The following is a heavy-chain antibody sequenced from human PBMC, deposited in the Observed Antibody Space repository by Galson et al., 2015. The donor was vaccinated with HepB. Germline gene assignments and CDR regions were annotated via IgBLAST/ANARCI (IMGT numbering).Heavy chain of an antibody. Sequence: SVKVSCKASGYTFTSYYMHWVRQAPGQGLEWMGIINPSGGSTSYAQKFQGRVTMTRDTSTSTVYMELSSLRSEDTAVYYCARERGLTVTTLKGYYYGMDVWGQGTTVTVSS. CDR3: ARERGLTVTTLKGYYYGMDV. D-gene: IGHD4-17*01. CDR2: INPSGGST. CDR1: GYTFTSYY. J-gene: IGHJ6*02. V-gene: IGHV1-46*01.